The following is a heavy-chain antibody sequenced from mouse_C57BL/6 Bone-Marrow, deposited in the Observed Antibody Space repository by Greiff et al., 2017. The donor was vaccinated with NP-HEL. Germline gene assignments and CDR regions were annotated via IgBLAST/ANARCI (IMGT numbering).Heavy chain of an antibody. Sequence: QVQLQQPGAELVKPGASVKMSCKASGYTFTSYWITWVKQRPGQGLEWIGDIYPGSGSTNYNGKFKGKATLTADKSSSTAYMQLSSLTSEDSAVYFCARSLTAQAYWGQGTTLTVSS. V-gene: IGHV1-55*01. CDR1: GYTFTSYW. CDR3: ARSLTAQAY. CDR2: IYPGSGST. J-gene: IGHJ2*01. D-gene: IGHD3-2*02.